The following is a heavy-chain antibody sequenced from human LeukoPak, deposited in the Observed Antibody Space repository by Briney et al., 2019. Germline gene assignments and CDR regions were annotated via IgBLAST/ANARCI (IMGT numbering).Heavy chain of an antibody. Sequence: GGSLRLSCAASGFTFSSYEMNWVRQAPGKGLEWVSAISGSGGSTYYADSVKGRFTISRDNSKNTLYLQMNSLRAEDTAVYYCAKDPRGAMVRGGYDYWGQGTLVTVSS. J-gene: IGHJ4*02. CDR1: GFTFSSYE. D-gene: IGHD3-10*01. CDR3: AKDPRGAMVRGGYDY. CDR2: ISGSGGST. V-gene: IGHV3-23*01.